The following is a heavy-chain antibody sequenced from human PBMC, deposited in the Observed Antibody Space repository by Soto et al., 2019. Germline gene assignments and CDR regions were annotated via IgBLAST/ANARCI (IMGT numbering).Heavy chain of an antibody. CDR1: GFTFSSYA. CDR3: ARDPFGYYVNYFDN. D-gene: IGHD1-26*01. J-gene: IGHJ4*02. Sequence: PGVSLRLSCAASGFTFSSYAMSWVRQAPGKGLEWVSGISGSGGSTYYADSVKGRFTISRDDSKNTLYLQMNSLRAEDTAIFYCARDPFGYYVNYFDNWGQGTLVTVSS. CDR2: ISGSGGST. V-gene: IGHV3-23*01.